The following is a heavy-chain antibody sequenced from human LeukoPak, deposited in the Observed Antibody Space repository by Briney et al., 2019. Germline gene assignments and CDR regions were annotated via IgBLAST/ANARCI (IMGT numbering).Heavy chain of an antibody. CDR2: ISGNGGTT. Sequence: PGGSLRLSCAASGFTISSYAMSWVRQAPRKGLEWVSAISGNGGTTFYADSVKGRFTFSRDNSKNTLYLQVNSLRVEDTAVYYCAKEGYSSSWNADFDHWGQGTLVIVSS. J-gene: IGHJ4*02. D-gene: IGHD6-13*01. CDR1: GFTISSYA. CDR3: AKEGYSSSWNADFDH. V-gene: IGHV3-23*01.